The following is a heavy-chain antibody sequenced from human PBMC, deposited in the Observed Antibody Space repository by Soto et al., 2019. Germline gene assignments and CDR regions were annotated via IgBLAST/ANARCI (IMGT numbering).Heavy chain of an antibody. Sequence: SETLSLTCTVSGGSISRSSYYWGWIRQPPGKGLEWIGSIFYSGSTYYNPSLKSRVTIFVDTSKNQFSLKLSSVTAADTAVYYCARHGKLVSPLDYWGQGTLVTVSS. V-gene: IGHV4-39*01. CDR2: IFYSGST. D-gene: IGHD6-13*01. CDR1: GGSISRSSYY. CDR3: ARHGKLVSPLDY. J-gene: IGHJ4*02.